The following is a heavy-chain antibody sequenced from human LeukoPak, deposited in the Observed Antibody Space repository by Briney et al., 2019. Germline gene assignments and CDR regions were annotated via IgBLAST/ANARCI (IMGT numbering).Heavy chain of an antibody. CDR1: GGTFSSYA. CDR2: IIPIFGTA. CDR3: ARIAYCGGDCYTAYFDY. Sequence: SVKVSCKASGGTFSSYAISWVRQAPGQGLEWMGGIIPIFGTANYAQKFQGRVTITADESTSTAYMELRSLRSDDTAVYYCARIAYCGGDCYTAYFDYWGQGTLVTVSS. D-gene: IGHD2-21*01. V-gene: IGHV1-69*13. J-gene: IGHJ4*02.